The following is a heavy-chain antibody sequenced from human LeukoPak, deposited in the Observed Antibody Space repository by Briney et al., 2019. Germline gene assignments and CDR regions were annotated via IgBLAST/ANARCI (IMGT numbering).Heavy chain of an antibody. J-gene: IGHJ5*02. CDR3: AGSQWELDWFDP. CDR2: IIPILGIA. CDR1: GGTFSSYA. Sequence: GASVKVSCKASGGTFSSYAISWVRQAPGQGLEWMGRIIPILGIANYAQKFQGRVTITADKSTSTAYMELSSLRSEDTAVYYCAGSQWELDWFDPWGQGSLVTVSS. D-gene: IGHD1-26*01. V-gene: IGHV1-69*04.